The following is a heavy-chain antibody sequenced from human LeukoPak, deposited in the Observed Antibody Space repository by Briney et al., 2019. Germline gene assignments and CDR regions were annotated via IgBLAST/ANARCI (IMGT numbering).Heavy chain of an antibody. Sequence: SGPALVKPTQTLTLTCTFSGFSLSTSGMSVSWVRQPPGKALEWLALIDWDDDKYYSTSLKTRLTISKDTSKNQVVLTMTNMDPVDTATYYCARIRTSQYAFDIWGQGTMVTVSS. CDR1: GFSLSTSGMS. CDR3: ARIRTSQYAFDI. V-gene: IGHV2-70*20. D-gene: IGHD2-2*01. J-gene: IGHJ3*02. CDR2: IDWDDDK.